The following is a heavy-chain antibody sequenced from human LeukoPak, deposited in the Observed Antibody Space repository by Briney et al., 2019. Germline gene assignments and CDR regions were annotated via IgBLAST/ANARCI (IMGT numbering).Heavy chain of an antibody. Sequence: ASVKVSCKASGYTFTSYAMNWVRQAPGQGLEWMGWINTNTGNPTYAQGFTGRFVFSLDTSVSTAYLQISSLKAEDTAVYYCARTEYSSGWYRLDYWGQGTLVTVSS. CDR1: GYTFTSYA. CDR2: INTNTGNP. V-gene: IGHV7-4-1*02. D-gene: IGHD6-19*01. CDR3: ARTEYSSGWYRLDY. J-gene: IGHJ4*02.